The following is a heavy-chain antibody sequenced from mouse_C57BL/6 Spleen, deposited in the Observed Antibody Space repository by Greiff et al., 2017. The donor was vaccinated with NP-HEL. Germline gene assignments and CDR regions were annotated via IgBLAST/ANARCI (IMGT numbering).Heavy chain of an antibody. CDR2: ISSGGSYT. CDR1: GFTFSSYG. CDR3: ARYSHYYGSSRQRYFDV. Sequence: DVMLVESGGDLVKPGGSLKLSCAASGFTFSSYGMSWVRQTPDKRLEWVATISSGGSYTYYPDSVKGRFTISRDNAKNTLYLQMSSLKSEDTAMYYCARYSHYYGSSRQRYFDVWGTGTTVTVSS. J-gene: IGHJ1*03. D-gene: IGHD1-1*01. V-gene: IGHV5-6*02.